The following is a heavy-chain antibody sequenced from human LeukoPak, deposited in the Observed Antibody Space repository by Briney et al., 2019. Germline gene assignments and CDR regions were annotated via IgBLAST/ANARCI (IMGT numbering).Heavy chain of an antibody. CDR1: GGTFSSYA. D-gene: IGHD2-15*01. J-gene: IGHJ4*02. Sequence: SVKVSCKASGGTFSSYAISWVRQAPGQGLEWMGGIIPIFGTANCAQKFQGRVTITADESTSTAYMELSSLRSEDTAVYYCASPYCSGGSCYSFVNGAYYWGQGTLVTVSS. CDR3: ASPYCSGGSCYSFVNGAYY. V-gene: IGHV1-69*13. CDR2: IIPIFGTA.